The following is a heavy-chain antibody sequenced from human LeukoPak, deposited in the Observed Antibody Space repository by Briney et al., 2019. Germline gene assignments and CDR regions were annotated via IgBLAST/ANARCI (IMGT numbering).Heavy chain of an antibody. Sequence: GGSLRLSCVASGFPFSSYWMTWVRQAPGKGLEWVANIKQDGSKKSYVDSVKGRFTISRDNAKNSLYLQMNSLRAEDTAIYYCTRVGYIDEGIDYWGQGALVTVSS. CDR2: IKQDGSKK. CDR3: TRVGYIDEGIDY. D-gene: IGHD5-24*01. CDR1: GFPFSSYW. V-gene: IGHV3-7*04. J-gene: IGHJ4*02.